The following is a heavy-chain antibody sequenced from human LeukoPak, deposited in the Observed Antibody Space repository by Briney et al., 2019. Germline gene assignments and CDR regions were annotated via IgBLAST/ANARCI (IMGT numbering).Heavy chain of an antibody. J-gene: IGHJ4*02. D-gene: IGHD3-22*01. Sequence: GASVKVSCKASGYTFTSYGISWVRQAPGQGLEWMGWISAYNGNTNYAQKLQGRVTMTTDTSTSTAFMELRSLRSDDTAVYYCARDFLSGWYGYYDNSGYCNLDYWGQGTLVTVSS. CDR3: ARDFLSGWYGYYDNSGYCNLDY. CDR2: ISAYNGNT. V-gene: IGHV1-18*01. CDR1: GYTFTSYG.